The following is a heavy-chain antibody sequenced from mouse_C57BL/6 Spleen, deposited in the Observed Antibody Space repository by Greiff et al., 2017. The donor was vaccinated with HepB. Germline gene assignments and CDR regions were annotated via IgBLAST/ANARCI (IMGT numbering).Heavy chain of an antibody. Sequence: EVQLVESGGGLVQPGGSLKLSCAASGFTFSDYYMYWVRQTPEKRLEWVAYISNGGGSTYYPDTVKGRFTISRDNAKNTLYLQMSRLKSEDTAMYYCARPPNWDDAWFAYWGQGTLVTVSA. CDR3: ARPPNWDDAWFAY. CDR2: ISNGGGST. CDR1: GFTFSDYY. V-gene: IGHV5-12*01. D-gene: IGHD4-1*01. J-gene: IGHJ3*01.